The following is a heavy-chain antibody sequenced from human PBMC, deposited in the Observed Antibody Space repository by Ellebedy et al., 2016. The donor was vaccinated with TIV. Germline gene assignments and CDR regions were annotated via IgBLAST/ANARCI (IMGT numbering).Heavy chain of an antibody. CDR3: ARDALDIVVVPAAFFEHYYYYYGMDV. Sequence: GESLKISCAASGFTFSSYSMNWVRQAPGKGLEWVSYISSSSSTIYYADSVKGRFTISRDNAKNSLYLQMNSLRAEDTAVYYCARDALDIVVVPAAFFEHYYYYYGMDVWGQGTTVTVSS. V-gene: IGHV3-48*01. J-gene: IGHJ6*02. CDR2: ISSSSSTI. D-gene: IGHD2-2*03. CDR1: GFTFSSYS.